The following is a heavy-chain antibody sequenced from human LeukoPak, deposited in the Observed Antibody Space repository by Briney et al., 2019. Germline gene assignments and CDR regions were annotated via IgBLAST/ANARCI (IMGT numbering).Heavy chain of an antibody. CDR2: ISGSGTST. CDR1: GFTFSSYA. D-gene: IGHD6-13*01. V-gene: IGHV3-23*01. J-gene: IGHJ4*02. Sequence: GGSLRLSCAVSGFTFSSYAMSWVRQAPRKGLEWVSAISGSGTSTYYADSVKGRFTISRDNSKNTLYLQMNSLRAEDTAVYYCAKDKPWEQQLKYWGQGTLVSVSS. CDR3: AKDKPWEQQLKY.